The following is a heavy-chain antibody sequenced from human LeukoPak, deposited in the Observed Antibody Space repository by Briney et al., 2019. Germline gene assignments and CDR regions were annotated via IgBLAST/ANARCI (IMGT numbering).Heavy chain of an antibody. V-gene: IGHV4-4*07. CDR1: GGSISSYY. D-gene: IGHD3-10*01. CDR2: IYTSGST. Sequence: SETLSLTCTVSGGSISSYYWSWIRQPAGKGLEWIGRIYTSGSTNYNPSLKSRVTMSVDTSKNQFSLKLSSVTAADTAVYYCARASMVRGVDPRGDWFDPWGQGTLVTVSS. J-gene: IGHJ5*02. CDR3: ARASMVRGVDPRGDWFDP.